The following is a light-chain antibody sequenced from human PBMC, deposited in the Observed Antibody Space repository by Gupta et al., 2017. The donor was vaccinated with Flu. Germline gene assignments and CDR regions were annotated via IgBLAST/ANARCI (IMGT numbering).Light chain of an antibody. CDR3: MQGANSPLA. CDR1: QSLVYSDGNTV. Sequence: DGVVTESTLSLPVALGERDPIPCSSSQSLVYSDGNTVLHWFQQRPGQSPRRLIYLVSHRDSGVPDRFSGSGSGTDFTLTISSVEAEDVGVYFCMQGANSPLAFGQGTKVEIK. J-gene: IGKJ1*01. CDR2: LVS. V-gene: IGKV2-30*01.